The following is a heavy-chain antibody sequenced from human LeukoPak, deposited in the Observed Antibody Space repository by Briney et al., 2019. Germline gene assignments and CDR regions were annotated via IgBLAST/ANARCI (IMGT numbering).Heavy chain of an antibody. J-gene: IGHJ5*02. D-gene: IGHD6-13*01. CDR3: ARSSMAAAVVNWFDP. CDR1: GFTFSSYS. Sequence: PGGSLRLSCAASGFTFSSYSMNWVRQAPGKGLEWVSSISSSSSYIYYADSVKGRFTISRDNAKNSLYLQMNSLRAEDTAVYYCARSSMAAAVVNWFDPWGQGTLVTVSS. CDR2: ISSSSSYI. V-gene: IGHV3-21*04.